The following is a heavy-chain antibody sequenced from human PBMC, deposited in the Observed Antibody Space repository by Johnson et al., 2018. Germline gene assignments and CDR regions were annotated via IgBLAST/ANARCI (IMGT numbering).Heavy chain of an antibody. CDR1: GFTFSSYA. J-gene: IGHJ6*03. Sequence: VQLVQSGGGVVQPGRSLRLSCAASGFTFSSYAMHWVRQAPGKGLEWVAVISYDGSDKYYADSVRGRFTISRDNSKNTLYLQMNSLRAEDTAVYFCAREGEGSYYYHYDMDVWGKGTTVTVSS. CDR2: ISYDGSDK. V-gene: IGHV3-30*04. D-gene: IGHD3-16*01. CDR3: AREGEGSYYYHYDMDV.